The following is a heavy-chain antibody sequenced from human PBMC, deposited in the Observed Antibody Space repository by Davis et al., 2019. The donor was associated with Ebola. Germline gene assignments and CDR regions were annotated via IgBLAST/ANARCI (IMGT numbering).Heavy chain of an antibody. J-gene: IGHJ4*02. CDR2: INPNSGGT. Sequence: AASVKVSCKASGYTFTGYYMHWVRQAPGQGLEWMGWINPNSGGTNYAQKFQGWVTMTRDTSISTAYMELSRLRSDGTAVYYCAREGSGSPIPDNDFDYWGQGTLVTVSS. CDR1: GYTFTGYY. CDR3: AREGSGSPIPDNDFDY. V-gene: IGHV1-2*04. D-gene: IGHD3-10*01.